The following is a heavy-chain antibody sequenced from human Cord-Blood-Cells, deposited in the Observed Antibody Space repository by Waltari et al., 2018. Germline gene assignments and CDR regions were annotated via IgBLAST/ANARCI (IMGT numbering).Heavy chain of an antibody. CDR2: FDPEDGET. Sequence: QVQLVQSGAEVKKPGASVKVSCKVYGYTLTELSMHWVRQAPGKGREWMGGFDPEDGETIYSQKFQGRVTMTEDTSTDTAYMELSSLRSEDTTVYYCATGAVRWRWFDPWGQGTLVTVSS. D-gene: IGHD3-10*01. CDR1: GYTLTELS. V-gene: IGHV1-24*01. J-gene: IGHJ5*02. CDR3: ATGAVRWRWFDP.